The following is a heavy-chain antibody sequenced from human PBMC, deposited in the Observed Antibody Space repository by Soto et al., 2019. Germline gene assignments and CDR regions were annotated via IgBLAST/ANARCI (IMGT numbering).Heavy chain of an antibody. CDR1: GYTFTSYD. CDR3: ARGLVRITIFGVAPGNWFDP. Sequence: ASVKVSCKASGYTFTSYDINWVRQATGQGLERMGWMNPNSGNTGYAQKFQGRVTMTRNTSISTAYIELSSLRSEDTAVYYCARGLVRITIFGVAPGNWFDPWGQGALVTVSS. J-gene: IGHJ5*02. V-gene: IGHV1-8*01. D-gene: IGHD3-3*01. CDR2: MNPNSGNT.